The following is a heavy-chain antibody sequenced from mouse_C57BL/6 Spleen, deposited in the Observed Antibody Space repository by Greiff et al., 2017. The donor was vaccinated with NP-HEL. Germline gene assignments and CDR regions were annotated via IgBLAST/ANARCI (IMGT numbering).Heavy chain of an antibody. CDR3: ARERGYGSSYGWFAY. Sequence: DVQLQKSGPGLVKPSPSLSLTCPVTGYSITSGYYWNWIRQFPGNKLEWMGYISYDGSTNYNPTLKNRITITRDTSKNQFYLKLNSVTTEDTASYDCARERGYGSSYGWFAYWGQGTLVTVSA. D-gene: IGHD1-1*01. V-gene: IGHV3-6*01. J-gene: IGHJ3*01. CDR1: GYSITSGYY. CDR2: ISYDGST.